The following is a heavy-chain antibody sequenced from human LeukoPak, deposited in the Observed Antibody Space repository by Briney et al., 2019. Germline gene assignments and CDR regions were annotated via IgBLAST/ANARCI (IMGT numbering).Heavy chain of an antibody. CDR3: AKQSVPADFDY. D-gene: IGHD2-2*01. J-gene: IGHJ4*02. V-gene: IGHV3-23*01. CDR1: GFTFSSYA. Sequence: GGSLRLSCATSGFTFSSYAMSWVRQAPGKGLEWVSAISGSGGSTYYADSVKDRFTISRDNSKNTLYLQMNSLRAEDTAVYYCAKQSVPADFDYWGQGTLVTVSS. CDR2: ISGSGGST.